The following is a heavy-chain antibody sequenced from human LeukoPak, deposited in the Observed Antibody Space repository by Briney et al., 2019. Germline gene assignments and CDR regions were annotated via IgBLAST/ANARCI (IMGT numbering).Heavy chain of an antibody. CDR1: GFTFNTYY. D-gene: IGHD2-21*02. CDR2: INADGTIT. CDR3: VRLVVTDTNY. J-gene: IGHJ4*02. Sequence: GSLRLSCVASGFTFNTYYMHWVRQAPGERLVWVSFINADGTITKYADSVKGRFTISRDNAKSTVYLQMNGLRVEDTAMYYCVRLVVTDTNYWGQGSLVTVSS. V-gene: IGHV3-74*01.